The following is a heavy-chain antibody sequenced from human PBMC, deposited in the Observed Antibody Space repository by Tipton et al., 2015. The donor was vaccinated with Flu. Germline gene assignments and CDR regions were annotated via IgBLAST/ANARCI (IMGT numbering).Heavy chain of an antibody. Sequence: TLSLTCTVSGASISSESYYWSWIRQPPGKGLVWIAYSSGSSGHTNYNPSLKSRGTISVDTSKNQFSLKLSSVTAADTAVYYCARHGKDTGDYLASFDIWGQGTVVTVSS. D-gene: IGHD7-27*01. J-gene: IGHJ3*02. CDR3: ARHGKDTGDYLASFDI. CDR1: GASISSESYY. CDR2: SSGSSGHT. V-gene: IGHV4-61*09.